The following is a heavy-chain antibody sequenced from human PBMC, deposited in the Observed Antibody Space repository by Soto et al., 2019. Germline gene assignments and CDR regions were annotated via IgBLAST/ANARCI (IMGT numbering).Heavy chain of an antibody. CDR2: INPNSGGT. CDR1: GYTFTGYY. CDR3: ARGAARMKTKYYYYGMDV. D-gene: IGHD6-6*01. V-gene: IGHV1-2*02. J-gene: IGHJ6*02. Sequence: ASVKVSCKASGYTFTGYYMRWVRQAPGQGLEWMGWINPNSGGTNYAQKFQGRVSMTRDTSISTAYMELSRLRSDDTAVYYCARGAARMKTKYYYYGMDVWGQGTTVTVSS.